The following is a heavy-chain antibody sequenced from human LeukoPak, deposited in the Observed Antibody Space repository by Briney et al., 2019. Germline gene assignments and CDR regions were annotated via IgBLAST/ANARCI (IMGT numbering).Heavy chain of an antibody. Sequence: PSETLSLTCTVSGGSISSSDSYWAWVRQPPGKGLEWIGSICFSRTTYYNPSLKSRVTMSIDTSKNHFSLKVASVTAADTAVYYCGRHFPETGRDAQPLEYWGQGSLFTVSS. CDR1: GGSISSSDSY. D-gene: IGHD3-10*01. CDR3: GRHFPETGRDAQPLEY. J-gene: IGHJ4*02. CDR2: ICFSRTT. V-gene: IGHV4-39*01.